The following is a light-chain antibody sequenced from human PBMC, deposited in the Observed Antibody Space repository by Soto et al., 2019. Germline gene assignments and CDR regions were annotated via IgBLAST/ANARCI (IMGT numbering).Light chain of an antibody. CDR1: NSNIGTNT. J-gene: IGLJ2*01. Sequence: QSVLTQPPSASGTPGQRVTISCSGGNSNIGTNTVKWYQQLPGTAPKLLIYSDNLRPPGVPDRFSGSKSGTAASLAISGLQSEDEADYYCEAWDDSLKGVVFGGGTKLTVL. V-gene: IGLV1-44*01. CDR2: SDN. CDR3: EAWDDSLKGVV.